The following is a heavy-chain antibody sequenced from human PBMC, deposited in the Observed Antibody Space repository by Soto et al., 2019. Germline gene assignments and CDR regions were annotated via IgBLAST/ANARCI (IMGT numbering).Heavy chain of an antibody. CDR1: GGTISSSSYY. V-gene: IGHV4-39*07. Sequence: SETLSLTCTVSGGTISSSSYYRGWIRQPPGKGLEWIGSIYHSGSTYYNPSLKSRVTISVDRSKNQFSLKLSSVTAADTAVYYCVRFEATALDYWGQGTLITVS. J-gene: IGHJ4*02. CDR2: IYHSGST. CDR3: VRFEATALDY. D-gene: IGHD3-9*01.